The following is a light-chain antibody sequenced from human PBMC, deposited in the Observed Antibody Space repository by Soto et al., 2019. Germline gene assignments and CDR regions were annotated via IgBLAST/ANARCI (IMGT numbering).Light chain of an antibody. CDR1: QSVSSSY. J-gene: IGKJ1*01. CDR2: GAS. Sequence: EIVLTQSPGTLSLSPGERATLSCRASQSVSSSYLAWYQQKPGRAPRLLIYGASSRATGIPDRFSGSGSGTDFTLTISRLEPEDFAVYYCHQRQSWPRTFGQGTKVDI. CDR3: HQRQSWPRT. V-gene: IGKV3-20*01.